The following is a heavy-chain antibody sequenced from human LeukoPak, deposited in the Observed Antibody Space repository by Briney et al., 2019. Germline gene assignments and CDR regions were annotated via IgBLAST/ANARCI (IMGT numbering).Heavy chain of an antibody. CDR3: AREGYYYGSGNSWFDP. CDR1: GFTFSSYA. CDR2: ISYDGSNK. J-gene: IGHJ5*02. Sequence: GGSLRLSCAASGFTFSSYAMHWVRQAPGKGLEWVAVISYDGSNKYYADSVKGRFTISRDNSKNTLYLQMNSLRAEDTAVYYCAREGYYYGSGNSWFDPWGQGTLVTVSS. D-gene: IGHD3-10*01. V-gene: IGHV3-30*04.